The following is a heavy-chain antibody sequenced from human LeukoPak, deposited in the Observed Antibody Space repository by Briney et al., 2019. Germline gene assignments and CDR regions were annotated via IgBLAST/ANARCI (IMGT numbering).Heavy chain of an antibody. CDR1: GFTFSGYA. J-gene: IGHJ4*02. D-gene: IGHD3-16*01. Sequence: GGSLRLSCAASGFTFSGYAIHWIRQAPGRGPEYVSAISDNGVSTYYANSVKGRFIISRDNSKNTLYLQMGSLSAEDMAVYYCARDAGGSPDYWGQGSLVTVSS. V-gene: IGHV3-64*01. CDR3: ARDAGGSPDY. CDR2: ISDNGVST.